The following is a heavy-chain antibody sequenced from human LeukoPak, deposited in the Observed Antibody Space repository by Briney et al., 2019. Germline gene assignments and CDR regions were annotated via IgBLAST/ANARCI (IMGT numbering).Heavy chain of an antibody. CDR3: ARVARDGYLAYYFDY. CDR2: IHSTGST. Sequence: SETLSLTCTVSGGSISTYYWSWIRQPPGKGPEWIAYIHSTGSTNYNPSLKSRVTISADTSKNQFSLTLRLVTAADTAVYYCARVARDGYLAYYFDYWGQGILVTVSS. CDR1: GGSISTYY. J-gene: IGHJ4*02. D-gene: IGHD5-24*01. V-gene: IGHV4-59*01.